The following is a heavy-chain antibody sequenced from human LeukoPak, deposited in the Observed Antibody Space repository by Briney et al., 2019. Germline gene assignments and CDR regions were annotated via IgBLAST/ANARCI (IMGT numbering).Heavy chain of an antibody. V-gene: IGHV4-59*11. J-gene: IGHJ3*01. Sequence: SETLSLTCTVSGGSISSHYWSWIRQPPGKGLEWIGYIYYTGSTNYNPSLKSRVTISVDTSKNQFSLKLSSVTAADTAVYYCARYKGYDSSGYSADAFDVWGQGTMVTVSS. CDR2: IYYTGST. CDR3: ARYKGYDSSGYSADAFDV. CDR1: GGSISSHY. D-gene: IGHD3-22*01.